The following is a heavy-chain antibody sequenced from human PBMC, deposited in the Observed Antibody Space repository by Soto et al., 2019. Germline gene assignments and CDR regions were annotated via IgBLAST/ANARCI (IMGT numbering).Heavy chain of an antibody. CDR3: ARAQRGIAAASPHDAFDI. CDR2: IIPIFGTA. Sequence: SVKVSCKASGGTFSSYAISWVRQAPGQGLEWMGGIIPIFGTANYAQKFQGRVTITADESTSTAYMELSSLRSEDTAVYYCARAQRGIAAASPHDAFDIWGQGTMVTVSS. D-gene: IGHD6-13*01. V-gene: IGHV1-69*13. CDR1: GGTFSSYA. J-gene: IGHJ3*02.